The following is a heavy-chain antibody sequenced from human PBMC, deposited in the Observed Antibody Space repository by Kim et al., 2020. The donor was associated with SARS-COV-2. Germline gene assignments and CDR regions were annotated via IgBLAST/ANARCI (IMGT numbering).Heavy chain of an antibody. J-gene: IGHJ4*02. Sequence: GGSLRLSCAASGFTFSSYSMNWVRQAPGKGLEWVSSISSSSSYIYYADSVKGRFTISRDNAKNSLYLQMNSLRAEDTAVYYCASKLTGYSLDFDYWGQGTLVTVSS. CDR2: ISSSSSYI. V-gene: IGHV3-21*01. CDR3: ASKLTGYSLDFDY. CDR1: GFTFSSYS. D-gene: IGHD3-9*01.